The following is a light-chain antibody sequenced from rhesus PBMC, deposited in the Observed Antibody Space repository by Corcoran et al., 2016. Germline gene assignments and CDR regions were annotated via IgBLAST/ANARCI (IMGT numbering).Light chain of an antibody. J-gene: IGKJ1*01. CDR2: RAA. Sequence: DIQMTQSPSSLSASVGDRVTITCRASQGISNWWAWYQQKPGKAPKLLIKRAANLSTGVPSRFSGSGSGTDCTLTISSLQPEDIATYYCQQHDNSPWTFGQGTKVEIK. CDR3: QQHDNSPWT. V-gene: IGKV1-69*01. CDR1: QGISNW.